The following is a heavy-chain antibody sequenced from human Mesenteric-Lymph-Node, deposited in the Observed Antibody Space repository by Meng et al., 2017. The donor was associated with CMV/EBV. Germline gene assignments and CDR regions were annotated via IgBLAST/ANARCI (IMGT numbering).Heavy chain of an antibody. J-gene: IGHJ6*02. CDR2: ISSNGDRT. CDR1: GFTFSTYS. D-gene: IGHD2-2*01. Sequence: GESLKISCAASGFTFSTYSMHWVRQAPGKGLEYVSAISSNGDRTYYTDSVKGRCTISRDNAKNTLYLQMGSLRAEDTAVFYCAVIPAANYYYNMDVWGQGTTVTVSS. V-gene: IGHV3-64*02. CDR3: AVIPAANYYYNMDV.